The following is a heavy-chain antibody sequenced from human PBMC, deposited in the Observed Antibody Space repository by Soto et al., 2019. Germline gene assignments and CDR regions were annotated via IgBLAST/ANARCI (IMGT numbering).Heavy chain of an antibody. Sequence: QVQLVESGGGVVQPGRSLRLSCAASGFTFSSYGMHWVRQAPGKGLEWVAVISYDGSNKYYADSVKGRFTISRDNSKNTLYLQMNSLRAEDTAVYYCAKDPELELRYYYYYMDVWGKGTTVTVSS. CDR2: ISYDGSNK. CDR3: AKDPELELRYYYYYMDV. J-gene: IGHJ6*03. CDR1: GFTFSSYG. V-gene: IGHV3-30*18. D-gene: IGHD1-7*01.